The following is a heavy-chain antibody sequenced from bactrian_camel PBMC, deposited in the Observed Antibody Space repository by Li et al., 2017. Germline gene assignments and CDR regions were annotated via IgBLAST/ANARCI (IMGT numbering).Heavy chain of an antibody. CDR3: ASVWKYELTAPPLAQSSYNL. Sequence: VQLVESGGGSVEAGGSLRLSCVAPEYTFSSKCAGWFRQVPGKEREGIAAICTGVGITYYDDSVKDRFTIQDNTEHAVDLQMNSLKPEDTAMYYCASVWKYELTAPPLAQSSYNLWGQGTQVTVS. V-gene: IGHV3S40*01. J-gene: IGHJ4*01. CDR2: ICTGVGIT. D-gene: IGHD3*01. CDR1: EYTFSSKC.